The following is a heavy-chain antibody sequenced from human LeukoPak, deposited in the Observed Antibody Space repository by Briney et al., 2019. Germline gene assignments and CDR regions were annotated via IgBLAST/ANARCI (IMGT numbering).Heavy chain of an antibody. Sequence: GGSPRLSCAASGFTFSSYAMSWVRQAPGKGLEWVSAISGSGGSTYYADSVKGRFTISRDNSKNTLYLQMNSLRAEDTAVYYCAKGPDYYDSSGYHRSWGQGTLVTVSS. V-gene: IGHV3-23*01. CDR3: AKGPDYYDSSGYHRS. CDR2: ISGSGGST. J-gene: IGHJ5*02. D-gene: IGHD3-22*01. CDR1: GFTFSSYA.